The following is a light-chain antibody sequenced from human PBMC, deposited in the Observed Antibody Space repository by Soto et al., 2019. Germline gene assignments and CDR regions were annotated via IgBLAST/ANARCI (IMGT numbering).Light chain of an antibody. J-gene: IGKJ5*01. CDR1: QSVSSY. V-gene: IGKV3-11*01. CDR3: QQRSNWPPIT. Sequence: EIVLTQSPATLSLSPGERANLSCRASQSVSSYLAWYQQKPGQAPRLLIYDASNRATGIPARFSGSGSGTDFSLTISSVEPEDFAVYYCQQRSNWPPITFGQGTRLEIK. CDR2: DAS.